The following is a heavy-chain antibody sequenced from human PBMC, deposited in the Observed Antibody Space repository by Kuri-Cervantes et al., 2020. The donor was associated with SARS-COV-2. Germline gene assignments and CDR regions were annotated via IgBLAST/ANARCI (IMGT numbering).Heavy chain of an antibody. Sequence: GSLRLSCTVSGGSISSYYWSWIRQPPGKGLEWIGYIYYSGSTNYNPSLKSRVTISVDTSKNQFSLKLSSVTAEDTAVYYCARGELRFDPWGQGTLVTVSS. CDR2: IYYSGST. D-gene: IGHD4-23*01. CDR3: ARGELRFDP. J-gene: IGHJ5*02. V-gene: IGHV4-59*01. CDR1: GGSISSYY.